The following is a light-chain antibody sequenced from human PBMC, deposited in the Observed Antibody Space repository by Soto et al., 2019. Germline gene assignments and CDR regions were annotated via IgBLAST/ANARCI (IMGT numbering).Light chain of an antibody. J-gene: IGLJ2*01. Sequence: QSVLNQPPTASGAPGQRVTISCSGSNSNIGIHTVNWYQQLPRTAPKLLIYSNNQRPSGVPDRFSGSKSGTSASLAISGLQSEDEGDYYCAAWDDSLNGPVFGGGTKLTVL. CDR2: SNN. CDR3: AAWDDSLNGPV. CDR1: NSNIGIHT. V-gene: IGLV1-44*01.